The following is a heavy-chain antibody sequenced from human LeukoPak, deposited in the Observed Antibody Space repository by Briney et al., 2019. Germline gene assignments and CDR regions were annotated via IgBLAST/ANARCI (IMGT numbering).Heavy chain of an antibody. CDR1: VGTFNNYP. Sequence: GASVKVSCKASVGTFNNYPITWVRQAPGQGLEWMGRIIPIFGTATYAQKFQGRVTITADKSTSTAYMELSSLRSEDTAVYYCARDRTAVQYYDSSGYYKAFNMWGQGTMVTVSS. V-gene: IGHV1-69*06. CDR3: ARDRTAVQYYDSSGYYKAFNM. D-gene: IGHD3-22*01. CDR2: IIPIFGTA. J-gene: IGHJ3*02.